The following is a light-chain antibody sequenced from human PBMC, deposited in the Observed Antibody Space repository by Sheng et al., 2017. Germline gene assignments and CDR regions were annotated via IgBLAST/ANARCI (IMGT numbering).Light chain of an antibody. Sequence: PGERATLSCRASQTVSSTYFSLVPTDTWPASQAPHLRCIQQGHCIPDRFXGSGSGTDFTLTISRLXPDDFAVYYCQQYGSSLTFGGGTKVEIK. CDR1: QTVSSTY. CDR2: CI. J-gene: IGKJ4*01. V-gene: IGKV3-20*01. CDR3: QQYGSSLT.